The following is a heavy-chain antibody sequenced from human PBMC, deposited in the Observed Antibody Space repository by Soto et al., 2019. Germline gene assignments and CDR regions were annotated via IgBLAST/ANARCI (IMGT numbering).Heavy chain of an antibody. Sequence: ASVKVSCKASGYTFTGYYVHWVREAPGQGLEWMGWINPETGATRYAQKFQGRVTLSRDTSINTAYLELSSLRFDDAAVYFCARERYQVISDGMDVWGQGTTVTVSS. J-gene: IGHJ6*02. CDR3: ARERYQVISDGMDV. CDR1: GYTFTGYY. D-gene: IGHD2-2*01. CDR2: INPETGAT. V-gene: IGHV1-2*02.